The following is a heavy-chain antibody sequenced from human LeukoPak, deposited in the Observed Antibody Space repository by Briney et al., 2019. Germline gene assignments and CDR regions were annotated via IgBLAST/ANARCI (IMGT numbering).Heavy chain of an antibody. V-gene: IGHV3-21*01. Sequence: GGSLRHSCVASGFTFGHYTINWVRQAPGKGLEWVSSISSSSSHRYYADSVTGRFTISRDNAENSLFLQMNSLRAEDTAVYYCARGAAGGYCSSTNCGHAFDIWGQGTMVTVSS. CDR3: ARGAAGGYCSSTNCGHAFDI. CDR2: ISSSSSHR. CDR1: GFTFGHYT. D-gene: IGHD2-2*01. J-gene: IGHJ3*02.